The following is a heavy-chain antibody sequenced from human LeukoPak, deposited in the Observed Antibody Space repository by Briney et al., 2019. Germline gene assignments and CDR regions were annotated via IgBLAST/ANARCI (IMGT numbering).Heavy chain of an antibody. CDR3: ARGQYSSGWLSLYYYYGMDV. V-gene: IGHV3-7*01. D-gene: IGHD6-19*01. J-gene: IGHJ6*02. Sequence: PGGSLRLSYAASGFTFSSCWMSWVRQAPGKGLEWVANIKQDGSEKYYVDSVKGRFAISRDNAKNSLYLQMNSLRAEDTAVYYCARGQYSSGWLSLYYYYGMDVWGQGTTVTVSS. CDR1: GFTFSSCW. CDR2: IKQDGSEK.